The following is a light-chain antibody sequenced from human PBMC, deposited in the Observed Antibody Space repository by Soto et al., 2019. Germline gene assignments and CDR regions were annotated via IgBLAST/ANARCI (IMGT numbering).Light chain of an antibody. CDR1: QTISNW. CDR3: QQSYSTPLT. Sequence: IQMTQSPSTLSASVGDRVTITCQASQTISNWLAWYQQKPGKAPKLLIYKASTLESGVPSRFSGSESGTDFTLTISSLQPEDFATYFCQQSYSTPLTFGGGTKVDIK. V-gene: IGKV1-5*03. J-gene: IGKJ4*01. CDR2: KAS.